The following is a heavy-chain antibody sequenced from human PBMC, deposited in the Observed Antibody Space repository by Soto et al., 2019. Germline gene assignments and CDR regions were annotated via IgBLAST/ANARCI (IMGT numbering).Heavy chain of an antibody. Sequence: LSLTCAVSGYSISSGYYWGWIRQPPGKGLEWIGSIYHSGSTYYNPSLKSRVTISVDTSKNQFSLKLSSVTAADTAVYYCARQDEGDFWSGWDAFDIWGQGTMVTVSS. CDR1: GYSISSGYY. J-gene: IGHJ3*02. V-gene: IGHV4-38-2*01. CDR2: IYHSGST. D-gene: IGHD3-3*01. CDR3: ARQDEGDFWSGWDAFDI.